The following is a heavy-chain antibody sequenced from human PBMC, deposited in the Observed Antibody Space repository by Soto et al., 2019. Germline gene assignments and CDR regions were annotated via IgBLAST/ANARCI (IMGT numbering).Heavy chain of an antibody. CDR1: GFTFTSSA. V-gene: IGHV1-58*01. D-gene: IGHD6-13*01. J-gene: IGHJ6*02. CDR3: AADPPRPAAVAGENYYYYGMEF. Sequence: SVKVSCKASGFTFTSSAVQWVRQARGQRLEWIGWIVVGSGNTNYAQKFQERVTITRDMSTSTAYLELSSLRSEDTAVYYCAADPPRPAAVAGENYYYYGMEFWGQGTTVNVSS. CDR2: IVVGSGNT.